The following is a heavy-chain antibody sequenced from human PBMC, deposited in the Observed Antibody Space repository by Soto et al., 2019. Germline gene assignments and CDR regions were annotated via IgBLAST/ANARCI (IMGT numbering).Heavy chain of an antibody. J-gene: IGHJ4*02. V-gene: IGHV1-18*01. D-gene: IGHD3-10*01. Sequence: QVQLVQSGAEVKKPGASVKVSCKASGYTFTSYGISWVRHAPGQGLEWMGWISAYNGNTNYAQKLQGRVTMTTDTTTSTAYMELRSLRSDDTAVYYCAGGTEGYGSGRYLDYWGQGTLVTVSS. CDR3: AGGTEGYGSGRYLDY. CDR2: ISAYNGNT. CDR1: GYTFTSYG.